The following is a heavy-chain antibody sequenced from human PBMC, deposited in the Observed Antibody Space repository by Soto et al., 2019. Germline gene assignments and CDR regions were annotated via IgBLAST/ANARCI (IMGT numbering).Heavy chain of an antibody. CDR2: INPSGGST. J-gene: IGHJ3*02. CDR3: ARDPSHHAFDI. Sequence: GASVKVSCKASGYTFTSYYMHWVRQAPGQGLEWMGRINPSGGSTSYAQKFQGRVTMTTDTSTSTAYMELSSLRSDDTAVYYCARDPSHHAFDIWGQGTMVTVSS. V-gene: IGHV1-46*01. CDR1: GYTFTSYY.